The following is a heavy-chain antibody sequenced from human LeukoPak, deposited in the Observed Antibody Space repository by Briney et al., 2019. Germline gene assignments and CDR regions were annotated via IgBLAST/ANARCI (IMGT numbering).Heavy chain of an antibody. CDR1: GYTLTGYY. D-gene: IGHD2-15*01. CDR2: MNPNSGNT. CDR3: ARAGGYCGRISCPYYFDY. J-gene: IGHJ4*02. V-gene: IGHV1-8*02. Sequence: ASVKVSCKASGYTLTGYYVHWVRQAPGQGLEWMGWMNPNSGNTGYAQKFQGRVTMTRSTSISTAYMELSSLRSEDTAVYYCARAGGYCGRISCPYYFDYWGQGSLVAVSS.